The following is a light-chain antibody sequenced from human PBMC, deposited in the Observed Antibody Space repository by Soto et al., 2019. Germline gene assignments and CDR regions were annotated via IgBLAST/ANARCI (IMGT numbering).Light chain of an antibody. J-gene: IGKJ2*01. CDR2: AAS. CDR1: QGIRND. V-gene: IGKV1-6*01. Sequence: AIQMTQSPSSLSASVGDRVTITCRASQGIRNDLGWYQQKPGKAPKLMIYAASSLQSGVPSRFSGSGYGTDFTINISSLQPEDFATYYCLQDYNYPYTFGQGTKLEIK. CDR3: LQDYNYPYT.